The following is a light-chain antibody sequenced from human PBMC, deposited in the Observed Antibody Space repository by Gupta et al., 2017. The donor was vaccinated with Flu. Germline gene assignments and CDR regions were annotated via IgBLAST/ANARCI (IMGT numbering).Light chain of an antibody. CDR3: QQTQAYSGSS. J-gene: IGKJ2*04. V-gene: IGKV1-5*03. Sequence: LSASVGDRVTITCRASQSVDRWLAWYQQKPGKPPKLLIYKASNLERGVPSRFGGSGSGTEFTLTISSVQPDDFATYYCQQTQAYSGSSFGQGTKVQIK. CDR2: KAS. CDR1: QSVDRW.